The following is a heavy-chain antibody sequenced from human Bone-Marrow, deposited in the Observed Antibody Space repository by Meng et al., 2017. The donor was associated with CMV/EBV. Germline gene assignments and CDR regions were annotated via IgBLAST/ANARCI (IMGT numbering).Heavy chain of an antibody. CDR3: ANFAGGYDSAYYPN. D-gene: IGHD3-22*01. Sequence: YGLTLVQPRQTLTPTSHFSRFSLSTCGVGVGWIRQPPGTALEWLALIYRNDDKRYSPSLKSRLTITKDTSKNQVVLTMTNMDPVDTATYYCANFAGGYDSAYYPNWGQGTLVTVSS. CDR1: RFSLSTCGVG. CDR2: IYRNDDK. V-gene: IGHV2-5*01. J-gene: IGHJ4*02.